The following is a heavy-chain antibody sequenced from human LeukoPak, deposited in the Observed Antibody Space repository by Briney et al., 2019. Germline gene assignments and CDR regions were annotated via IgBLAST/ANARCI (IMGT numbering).Heavy chain of an antibody. D-gene: IGHD6-6*01. CDR2: IYPGDSDT. V-gene: IGHV5-51*01. CDR3: ARSYGSSSGSFEY. CDR1: GYSFTSYW. J-gene: IGHJ4*02. Sequence: GESLKTSCKGSGYSFTSYWIGWVRQMPGKGLEWMGVIYPGDSDTRYSPSFQGQVTISADKSISSAYLQWSSLKASDTAMYYCARSYGSSSGSFEYWGQGTLVTVSS.